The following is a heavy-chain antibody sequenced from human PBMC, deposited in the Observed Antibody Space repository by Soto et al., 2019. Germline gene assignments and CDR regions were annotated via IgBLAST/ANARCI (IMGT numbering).Heavy chain of an antibody. J-gene: IGHJ3*02. CDR2: ISGSGGST. D-gene: IGHD5-12*01. V-gene: IGHV3-23*01. CDR3: AKHSPSSGYDSELGAFDI. Sequence: GGSLRLSCAASGFTFSSYAMSWVRQAPGKGLEWVSAISGSGGSTYYADSVKGRFTISRDNSKNTLYLQMNSLRAEDTAVYYCAKHSPSSGYDSELGAFDIWGQGTMVTVSS. CDR1: GFTFSSYA.